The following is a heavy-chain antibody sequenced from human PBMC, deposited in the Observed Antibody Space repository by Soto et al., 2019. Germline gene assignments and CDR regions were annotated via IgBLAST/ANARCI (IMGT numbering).Heavy chain of an antibody. J-gene: IGHJ4*02. CDR2: IIPMFGTA. Sequence: QVQLVQSGAEVKKPESSVKVSCKAPGGTFSTYAISWVRQAPGQGLEWMGGIIPMFGTANYAQRFQDRVTITAYESTNTVYMALSSLRSEDTAVYFCASGIQLWLRRINNGYSGWGQGTLVTVSS. V-gene: IGHV1-69*12. CDR3: ASGIQLWLRRINNGYSG. CDR1: GGTFSTYA. D-gene: IGHD5-18*01.